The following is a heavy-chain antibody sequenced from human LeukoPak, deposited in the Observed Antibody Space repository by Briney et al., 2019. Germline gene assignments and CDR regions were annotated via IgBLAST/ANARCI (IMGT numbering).Heavy chain of an antibody. V-gene: IGHV1-58*02. D-gene: IGHD4-17*01. CDR3: AADLIAVTGSWY. J-gene: IGHJ4*02. CDR1: GFTFNSSS. CDR2: IAVASGNT. Sequence: TSVQVSCKASGFTFNSSSMLRVRQARRQRPEWIGWIAVASGNTKYEQQFQERVTITRDMSTNIAHLELSGLRAEDTAVYYCAADLIAVTGSWYWGQGTLVTVSS.